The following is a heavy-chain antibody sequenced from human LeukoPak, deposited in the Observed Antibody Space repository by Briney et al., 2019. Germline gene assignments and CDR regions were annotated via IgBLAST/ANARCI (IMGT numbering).Heavy chain of an antibody. D-gene: IGHD3-22*01. CDR3: ASLTYYYDSSGYYFNWFDP. J-gene: IGHJ5*02. CDR2: INHSGST. CDR1: GGSFSGYY. V-gene: IGHV4-34*01. Sequence: SETLSLTCAVYGGSFSGYYWSWIRQPPGKGLEWIGEINHSGSTNYNPSLKSRVTISVDTSKNQFSLKLSSVTAADTAVYYCASLTYYYDSSGYYFNWFDPWGQGTLVTVSS.